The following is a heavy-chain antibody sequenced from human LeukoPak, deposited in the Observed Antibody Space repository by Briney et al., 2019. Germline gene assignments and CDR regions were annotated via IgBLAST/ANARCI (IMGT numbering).Heavy chain of an antibody. Sequence: GGSLRLSYAASGFTFSSYAMYWVRQAPGKGLEWVSGISSSAGNTYYADSVKGRFTISRDNSKNTLYLQMNSLRAEDTAVYYCAKDRERFGSGWYGGFDYWGQGTLVTVSS. CDR2: ISSSAGNT. CDR1: GFTFSSYA. V-gene: IGHV3-23*01. J-gene: IGHJ4*02. D-gene: IGHD6-19*01. CDR3: AKDRERFGSGWYGGFDY.